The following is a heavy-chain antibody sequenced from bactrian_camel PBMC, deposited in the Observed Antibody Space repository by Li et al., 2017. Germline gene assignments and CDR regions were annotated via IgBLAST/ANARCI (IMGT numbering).Heavy chain of an antibody. CDR1: GYSFSTCG. CDR2: ITSGGDT. Sequence: QLVESGGGSVQAGGSLKLSCTASGYSFSTCGMGWYRRAPGKEREGLAAITSGGDTHYSALVKGRFTISRDNANNVVYLELNSLKPEDTALYYCAAVPPGWGTWDERYRLQGTQVTVS. V-gene: IGHV3S53*01. D-gene: IGHD5*01. J-gene: IGHJ4*01.